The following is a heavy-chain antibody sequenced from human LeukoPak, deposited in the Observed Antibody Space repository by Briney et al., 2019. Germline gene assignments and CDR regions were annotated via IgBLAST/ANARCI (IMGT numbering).Heavy chain of an antibody. CDR3: ARRGNTYSTSFLRH. D-gene: IGHD6-13*01. V-gene: IGHV4-39*01. J-gene: IGHJ4*02. CDR1: GASISGGKDF. Sequence: SETLSLTCSVSGASISGGKDFWGWIRQPPGKGLEWIESIFYSGSTYYNPSLESRVTISVDTSRNQLSLKVMSVTAADTAVYYCARRGNTYSTSFLRHWGQGTLVTVSS. CDR2: IFYSGST.